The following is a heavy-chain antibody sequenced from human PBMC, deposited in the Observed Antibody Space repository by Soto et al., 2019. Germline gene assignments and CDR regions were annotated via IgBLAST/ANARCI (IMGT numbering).Heavy chain of an antibody. CDR3: ARVGEAAIGVMDF. D-gene: IGHD2-2*01. Sequence: ALTCAVYGGSFSGYYWSWIRQPPGKGLEWIGEINHSGSTNYNPSLKSRVTISVDTSKNQFSLKLSSVTAADTAVYYCARVGEAAIGVMDFWGQGTTVTVSS. CDR1: GGSFSGYY. J-gene: IGHJ6*02. CDR2: INHSGST. V-gene: IGHV4-34*01.